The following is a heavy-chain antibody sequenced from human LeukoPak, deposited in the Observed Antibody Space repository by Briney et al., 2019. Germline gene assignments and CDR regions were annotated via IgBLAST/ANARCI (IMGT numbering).Heavy chain of an antibody. CDR1: GLTFADYT. CDR3: AELGINMIGGV. CDR2: ISSSGSTV. Sequence: GGSLRLSCAASGLTFADYTMHWVRQAPGKGLEWVSYISSSGSTVYYADSVKGRFTISRDNAKNSLYLQMNSLRAEDTAVYYCAELGINMIGGVWGKGTTVTISS. D-gene: IGHD3-10*02. J-gene: IGHJ6*04. V-gene: IGHV3-48*03.